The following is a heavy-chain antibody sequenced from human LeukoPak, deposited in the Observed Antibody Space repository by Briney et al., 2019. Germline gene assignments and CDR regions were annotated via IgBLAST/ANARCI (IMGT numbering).Heavy chain of an antibody. V-gene: IGHV3-21*04. CDR1: GFTFSDAC. CDR3: AKESLGPSMVRALRFFDY. J-gene: IGHJ4*02. CDR2: ISSSSSYI. D-gene: IGHD3-10*01. Sequence: PGGSLRLSCKASGFTFSDACMSWVRQAPGKGLEWVSSISSSSSYIYYADSVKGRFTISRDNSKNTLYLQMNSLRAEDTAVYYCAKESLGPSMVRALRFFDYWGQGTLVTVSS.